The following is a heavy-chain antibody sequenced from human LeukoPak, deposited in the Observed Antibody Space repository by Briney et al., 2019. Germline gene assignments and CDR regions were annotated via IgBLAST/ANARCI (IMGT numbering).Heavy chain of an antibody. CDR3: AKFQGPSSGWFFDY. CDR1: GFTFSSYA. CDR2: ILGSGRST. J-gene: IGHJ4*02. D-gene: IGHD6-19*01. V-gene: IGHV3-23*01. Sequence: GGSLRLSCAASGFTFSSYAMSWVRQAPGKGLEWVSTILGSGRSTYYADSVKGRFTVSRDNSKNTLYLQMNSLTAEDTALYYCAKFQGPSSGWFFDYWGQGTLVTVSS.